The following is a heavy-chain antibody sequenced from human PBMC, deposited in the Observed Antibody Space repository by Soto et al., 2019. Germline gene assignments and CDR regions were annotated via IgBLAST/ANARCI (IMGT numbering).Heavy chain of an antibody. CDR2: LSGGGSTT. D-gene: IGHD3-10*01. Sequence: EVQLLESGGDLVQPGESLRLSCAASGLTFNLYAMSWVRQAPGKGLEWVSALSGGGSTTYYADSVTGRFTISRDNFKNALYLQMNSLRAEDTALYYCAKARGVIDTASYCDYWGQGTLVTVSS. V-gene: IGHV3-23*01. CDR1: GLTFNLYA. CDR3: AKARGVIDTASYCDY. J-gene: IGHJ4*02.